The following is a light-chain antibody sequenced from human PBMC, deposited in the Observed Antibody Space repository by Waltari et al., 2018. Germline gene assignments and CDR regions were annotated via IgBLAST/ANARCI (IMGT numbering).Light chain of an antibody. J-gene: IGLJ2*01. CDR1: SSDVGGYNY. V-gene: IGLV2-8*01. Sequence: QSALTQPPSASGSPGQSVTISCPGTSSDVGGYNYVSWYQHHPGKAPKLMIYDVSKRPSGVPDRFSGSKSGNTASLTVSGLQAEDEADYYCSSYAGSNNLVFGGGTKLTVL. CDR3: SSYAGSNNLV. CDR2: DVS.